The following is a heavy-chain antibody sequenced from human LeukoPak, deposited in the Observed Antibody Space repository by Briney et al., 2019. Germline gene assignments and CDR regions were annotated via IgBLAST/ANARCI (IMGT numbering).Heavy chain of an antibody. Sequence: PGGSLRLSCAASGFTFSSYAMSWVRQAPGGGLEWVSAISGSGGSTYYADSVKGRFTISRDNPKNTLYLQMNRLRAEDTAVYYCAKDLTTVTTWYFEYWGQGTLVTVTS. V-gene: IGHV3-23*01. CDR3: AKDLTTVTTWYFEY. D-gene: IGHD4-17*01. CDR2: ISGSGGST. J-gene: IGHJ4*02. CDR1: GFTFSSYA.